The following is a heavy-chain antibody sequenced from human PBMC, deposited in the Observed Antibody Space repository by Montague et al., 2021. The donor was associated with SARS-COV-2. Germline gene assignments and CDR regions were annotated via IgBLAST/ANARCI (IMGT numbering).Heavy chain of an antibody. CDR3: AHKTRGWSTEFGF. CDR1: GFSLSTSGVG. J-gene: IGHJ4*02. CDR2: IYWNDDK. Sequence: PALVKPTQTLTLTCTFSGFSLSTSGVGVAWIRQPPGKALECLALIYWNDDKRYSPSLKNRLTLIKDTSKNHVVLSMTNMEPVDTATYYCAHKTRGWSTEFGFWGQGALVTVSS. V-gene: IGHV2-5*01. D-gene: IGHD6-19*01.